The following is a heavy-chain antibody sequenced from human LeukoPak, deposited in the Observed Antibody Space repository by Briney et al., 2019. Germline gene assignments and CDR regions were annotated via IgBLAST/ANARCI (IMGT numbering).Heavy chain of an antibody. D-gene: IGHD2-8*01. V-gene: IGHV1-18*04. J-gene: IGHJ5*02. Sequence: SVKVSCKASVYTFTGYYMHWVRQAPGQGLEWVGWINPNNGNTNYAQKLQDRVTMTTDTSTSTAYMELRSLRSDDTAVYYCARDSIVLMVYAMPNWFEPWGQGSLVTVSS. CDR3: ARDSIVLMVYAMPNWFEP. CDR1: VYTFTGYY. CDR2: INPNNGNT.